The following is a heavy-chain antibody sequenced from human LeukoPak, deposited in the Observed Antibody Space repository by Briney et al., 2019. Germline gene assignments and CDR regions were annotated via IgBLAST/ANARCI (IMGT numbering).Heavy chain of an antibody. CDR1: GLTHSTYS. V-gene: IGHV3-48*02. J-gene: IGHJ4*02. CDR2: ISSSSSTI. CDR3: ARHWRDGAGPPLRPPEY. D-gene: IGHD4/OR15-4a*01. Sequence: GGSLRLSCAATGLTHSTYSMSWVGQAPGKGLEWVSYISSSSSTIYYADSVKGRFTISRDNAENSLYLQMNSLKDEDTAVYYCARHWRDGAGPPLRPPEYWGQGSLVIVSS.